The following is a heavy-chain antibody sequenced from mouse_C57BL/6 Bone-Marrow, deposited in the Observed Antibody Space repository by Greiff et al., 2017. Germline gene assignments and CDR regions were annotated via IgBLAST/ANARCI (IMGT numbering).Heavy chain of an antibody. CDR3: AGYGNYEVAMDY. V-gene: IGHV5-4*01. CDR2: ISDGGSYT. CDR1: GFTFSSYA. Sequence: EVQGVESGGGLVKPGGSLKLSCAASGFTFSSYAMSWVRQTPEKRLEWVATISDGGSYTYYPDNVKGRFTISRDNAKNNLYLQMSHLKSEDTAMYYCAGYGNYEVAMDYWGQGTSVTVSS. D-gene: IGHD2-1*01. J-gene: IGHJ4*01.